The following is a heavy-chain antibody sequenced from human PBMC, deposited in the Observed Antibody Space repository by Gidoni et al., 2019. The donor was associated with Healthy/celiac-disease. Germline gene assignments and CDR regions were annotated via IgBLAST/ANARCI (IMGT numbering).Heavy chain of an antibody. V-gene: IGHV3-23*01. D-gene: IGHD6-13*01. Sequence: EVQLLESGGGLVQPGGSLSLSCAASGFTFSSYAMSWVRQAPGKGLEWVSAISGSGGSTYYADSVKGRFTISRDNSKNTLYLQMNSLRAEDTAVYYCATRRVIAAADYYYYYGMDVWGQGTTVTVSS. CDR1: GFTFSSYA. CDR3: ATRRVIAAADYYYYYGMDV. J-gene: IGHJ6*02. CDR2: ISGSGGST.